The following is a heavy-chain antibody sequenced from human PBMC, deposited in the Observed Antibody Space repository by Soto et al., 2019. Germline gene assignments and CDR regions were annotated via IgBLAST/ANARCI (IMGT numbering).Heavy chain of an antibody. J-gene: IGHJ6*02. CDR3: GRKGGGYDILTGLNLDV. CDR1: VFTLSSYG. D-gene: IGHD3-9*01. CDR2: IWYDGSNK. Sequence: GSLRLACAASVFTLSSYGMHWVRQAPGKGLGWVAVIWYDGSNKYYADSVRGRFTISRDNSKNTLYLQMNSLRAEDTAVYYCGRKGGGYDILTGLNLDVWGQGTTVTVSS. V-gene: IGHV3-33*01.